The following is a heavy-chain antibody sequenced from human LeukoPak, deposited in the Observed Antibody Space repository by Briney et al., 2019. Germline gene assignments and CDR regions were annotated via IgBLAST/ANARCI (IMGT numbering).Heavy chain of an antibody. V-gene: IGHV3-30*09. CDR3: ARGRRISVAGLFDY. CDR1: GFTFCNYG. J-gene: IGHJ4*02. Sequence: PGGSLRLSCVASGFTFCNYGTHCVREAPGEGAGRVSFIRYNGNKKQYADSVKGRFAISRDSSKNTLYLEMNSLTADDTAVYYCARGRRISVAGLFDYRGQGTLVTVSS. D-gene: IGHD6-19*01. CDR2: IRYNGNKK.